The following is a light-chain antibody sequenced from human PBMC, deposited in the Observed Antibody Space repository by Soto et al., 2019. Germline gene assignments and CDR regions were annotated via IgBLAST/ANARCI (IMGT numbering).Light chain of an antibody. CDR3: QQYGSSGT. J-gene: IGKJ1*01. CDR1: QSVSNNY. CDR2: GAS. Sequence: EILFTQSPCTLSLSPGERATLSCRASQSVSNNYLAWYQQKPGQAPRLLIYGASNRATGISDRFSGSGSGTDFTLTISRLEPEDFAVYYCQQYGSSGTFGQGAKVDI. V-gene: IGKV3-20*01.